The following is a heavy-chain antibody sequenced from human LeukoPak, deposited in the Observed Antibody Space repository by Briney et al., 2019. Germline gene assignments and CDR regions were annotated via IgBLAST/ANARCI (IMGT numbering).Heavy chain of an antibody. CDR2: ISSSGGNT. J-gene: IGHJ4*02. CDR3: AKVHLSYYFDY. V-gene: IGHV3-23*01. D-gene: IGHD6-6*01. Sequence: PGGSLRLSCAASGFTFSSYAMRWVLQAPGKGREWVSAISSSGGNTYYADSVKGRFTISRDNSKNTLYLEMNSLRAEDTAVYYCAKVHLSYYFDYWGQGTLVTVSS. CDR1: GFTFSSYA.